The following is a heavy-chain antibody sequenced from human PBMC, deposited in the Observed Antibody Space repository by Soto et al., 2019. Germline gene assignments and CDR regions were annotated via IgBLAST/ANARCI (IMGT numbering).Heavy chain of an antibody. V-gene: IGHV3-7*01. Sequence: EVQLVESGGGLVQPGGSLRLSCAASGFTFSSYWMSWVRQAPGKGLEWVANIKQDGSEKYYVDSVKGRFTISRDNAKNSLYLQMNSLRAEDTAVYYCARDPSVVAAAGMYYYYYGMDVWGQGTTVTVSS. CDR1: GFTFSSYW. D-gene: IGHD6-13*01. J-gene: IGHJ6*02. CDR3: ARDPSVVAAAGMYYYYYGMDV. CDR2: IKQDGSEK.